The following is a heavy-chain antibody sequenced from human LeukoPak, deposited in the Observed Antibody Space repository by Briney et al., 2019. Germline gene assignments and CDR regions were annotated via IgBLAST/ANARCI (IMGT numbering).Heavy chain of an antibody. CDR3: AYDLSMIPYY. J-gene: IGHJ4*02. Sequence: PGRSLSLSRPASGFTFSSYEMKWVRQAAGEGLEWVSYISSSGSTIYYADSVKGRFTISRDNAKNSLYLQMNSLRAEDTAVYYCAYDLSMIPYYWGQGTLVTVSS. V-gene: IGHV3-48*03. CDR2: ISSSGSTI. D-gene: IGHD3-22*01. CDR1: GFTFSSYE.